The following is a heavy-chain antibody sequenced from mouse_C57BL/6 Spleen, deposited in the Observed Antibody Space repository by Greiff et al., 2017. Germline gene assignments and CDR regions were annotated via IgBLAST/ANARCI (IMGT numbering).Heavy chain of an antibody. CDR2: ISSGGDYN. CDR1: GFTFSSYA. J-gene: IGHJ3*01. CDR3: TREDGYYLFAY. V-gene: IGHV5-9-1*02. Sequence: EVKLMESGEGLVKPGGSLKLSCAASGFTFSSYAMSWVRQTPEKRLEWVAYISSGGDYNDYADTVKGRFTISRDNARNTLYLQLSSLKSEDTAMYYCTREDGYYLFAYWGQGTLVTVSA. D-gene: IGHD2-3*01.